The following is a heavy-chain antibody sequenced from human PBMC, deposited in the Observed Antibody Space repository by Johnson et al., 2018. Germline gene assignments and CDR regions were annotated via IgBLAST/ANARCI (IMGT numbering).Heavy chain of an antibody. Sequence: EVQLVDTGGGLVQPGGSLRLSCAASGFTFSNYALNWVRQAPGKGLEWVSIISASGGSTNYADSVKGRFTLSRDPTKNMVFLQMSSLRAEDTAVYYCVKAFLDGNQFGFHHDAFDIWGQGTLVTVSS. D-gene: IGHD3-16*01. CDR3: VKAFLDGNQFGFHHDAFDI. J-gene: IGHJ3*02. V-gene: IGHV3-23*04. CDR2: ISASGGST. CDR1: GFTFSNYA.